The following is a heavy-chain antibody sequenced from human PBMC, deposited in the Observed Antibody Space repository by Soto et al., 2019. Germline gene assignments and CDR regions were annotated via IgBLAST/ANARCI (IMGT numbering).Heavy chain of an antibody. V-gene: IGHV3-30*18. CDR3: AKVSPAWSGYQTAFDY. CDR2: ISYDGSNK. Sequence: SLRLSCAASGFTFSTYGMHWVRQAPGKGLEWVAVISYDGSNKYYADSVKGRFTISRDNSKNTLYLQMKSLRAEDTAVYYCAKVSPAWSGYQTAFDYCGQGTLVTVSS. D-gene: IGHD3-3*01. J-gene: IGHJ4*02. CDR1: GFTFSTYG.